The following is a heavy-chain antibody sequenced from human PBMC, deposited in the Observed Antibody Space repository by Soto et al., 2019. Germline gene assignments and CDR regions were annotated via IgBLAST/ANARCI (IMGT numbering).Heavy chain of an antibody. J-gene: IGHJ6*02. D-gene: IGHD6-13*01. CDR2: IFSNDEK. Sequence: SGPTLVNPTETLTLTCTVSGFSLSNARMGVSWIRQPPGKALEWLAHIFSNDEKSYSTSLKSRLTISKDTSKSQVVLTMTNMDPVDTATYYCARIPGYSSSLGAFYYYGMDVWGQGTTVTV. CDR1: GFSLSNARMG. CDR3: ARIPGYSSSLGAFYYYGMDV. V-gene: IGHV2-26*01.